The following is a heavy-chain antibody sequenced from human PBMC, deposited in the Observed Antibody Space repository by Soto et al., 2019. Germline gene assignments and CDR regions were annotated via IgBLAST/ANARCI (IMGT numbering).Heavy chain of an antibody. J-gene: IGHJ4*02. CDR1: GFTFSSYS. CDR2: ISSSSSYI. CDR3: ARDSIAARRRGDY. D-gene: IGHD6-6*01. Sequence: ESGGGLVKPGGSLRLSCAASGFTFSSYSMNWVRQAPGKGLEWVSSISSSSSYIYYADSVKGRFTISRDNAKNSLYLQMNSLRAEDTAVYYCARDSIAARRRGDYWGQGTLVTVSS. V-gene: IGHV3-21*01.